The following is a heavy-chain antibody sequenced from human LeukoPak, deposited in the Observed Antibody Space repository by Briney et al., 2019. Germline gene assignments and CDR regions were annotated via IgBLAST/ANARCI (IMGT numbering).Heavy chain of an antibody. CDR1: GFTFSSYA. CDR2: ISGSGGST. V-gene: IGHV3-23*01. D-gene: IGHD3-3*01. J-gene: IGHJ4*02. Sequence: RPGGSLRLSCAASGFTFSSYAMSWVRQAPGKGLEWVSAISGSGGSTYYADSVKGRFTISRDNSKNTLYLQMNSLRAEDTAVYYCAKDPPIFGRPEPRYYFDYWGQGTLVTVSS. CDR3: AKDPPIFGRPEPRYYFDY.